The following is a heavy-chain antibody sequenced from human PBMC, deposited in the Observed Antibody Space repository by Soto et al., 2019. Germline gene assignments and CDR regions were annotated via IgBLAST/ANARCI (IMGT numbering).Heavy chain of an antibody. D-gene: IGHD4-17*01. Sequence: GGSLRLSCAASGFTFSSYSMNWVRQAPGKGLEWVSYISSSSSTMYYTDSGKGRSTVSRDKTKNMLYLQMNSLGAEEKAGSYGARRATMGTNPLDYWGQGTPVTVSS. V-gene: IGHV3-48*01. CDR1: GFTFSSYS. CDR2: ISSSSSTM. J-gene: IGHJ4*02. CDR3: ARRATMGTNPLDY.